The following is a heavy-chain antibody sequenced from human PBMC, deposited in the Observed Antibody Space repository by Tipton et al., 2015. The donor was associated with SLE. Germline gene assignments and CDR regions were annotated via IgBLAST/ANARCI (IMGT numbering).Heavy chain of an antibody. D-gene: IGHD6-19*01. V-gene: IGHV3-48*04. CDR3: ARDSVQWLLFDAFDI. CDR1: GFIFSDYS. Sequence: SLRLSCAASGFIFSDYSMNWVRQAPGKGLEWVSYISSSGATIYYADSVKGRFTISRDNAKNSLYLQMNSLRAEDTAVYYCARDSVQWLLFDAFDIWGQGTMVTVSS. CDR2: ISSSGATI. J-gene: IGHJ3*02.